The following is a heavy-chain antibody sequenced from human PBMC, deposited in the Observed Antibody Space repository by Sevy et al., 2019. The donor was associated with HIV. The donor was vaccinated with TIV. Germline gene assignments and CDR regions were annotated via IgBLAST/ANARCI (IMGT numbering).Heavy chain of an antibody. V-gene: IGHV3-53*01. CDR2: LYGGGTT. CDR1: GFTVSSSY. J-gene: IGHJ6*02. Sequence: GGSLRLSCVASGFTVSSSYMSWVRQAPGKGLEWVSILYGGGTTYYADSGKGRFTISRDNSKNTLYLQMNSLRAEDTAVYYCARDLYYYGMDVWGQGTTVTVSS. CDR3: ARDLYYYGMDV.